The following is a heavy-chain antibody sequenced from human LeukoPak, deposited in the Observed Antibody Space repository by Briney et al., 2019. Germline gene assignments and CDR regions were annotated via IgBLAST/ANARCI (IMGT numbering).Heavy chain of an antibody. V-gene: IGHV3-30-3*01. CDR1: GFTFSAYA. J-gene: IGHJ4*02. Sequence: GGSLRLSCIASGFTFSAYAMSWVRQAPGKGLEWVAVISYDGSNKYYADSVKGRFTISRDNSKNTLYLQMNSLRAEDTAVYYCARDPQYSSGWYVYWGQGTLVTVSS. D-gene: IGHD6-19*01. CDR2: ISYDGSNK. CDR3: ARDPQYSSGWYVY.